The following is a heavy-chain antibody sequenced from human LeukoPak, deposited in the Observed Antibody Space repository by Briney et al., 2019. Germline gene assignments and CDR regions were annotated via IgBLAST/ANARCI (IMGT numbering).Heavy chain of an antibody. CDR2: IIPILGIA. CDR3: ARGALSRSLTGDLHYYMDV. Sequence: ASVKVSCKASGGTFSSYAISWVRQAPGQGLEWMGRIIPILGIANYAQKFQGRVTITADKSTSTAYMELSSLRSDDTAVYYCARGALSRSLTGDLHYYMDVWGKGTTVSVSS. CDR1: GGTFSSYA. D-gene: IGHD7-27*01. V-gene: IGHV1-69*04. J-gene: IGHJ6*03.